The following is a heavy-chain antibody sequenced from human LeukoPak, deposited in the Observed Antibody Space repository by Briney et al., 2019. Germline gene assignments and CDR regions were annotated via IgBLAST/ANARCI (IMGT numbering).Heavy chain of an antibody. CDR2: MNPNSGNT. D-gene: IGHD2-15*01. CDR3: ARGGAVVVAATNRYYYYYYGMDV. Sequence: ASVKVSCKTSGYTFTNLDINWVRQATGQGLEWMGWMNPNSGNTGYAQKFQGRVTMTRNTSISTAYMELSSLRSEDTAVYYCARGGAVVVAATNRYYYYYYGMDVWGQGTTVTVSS. V-gene: IGHV1-8*01. J-gene: IGHJ6*02. CDR1: GYTFTNLD.